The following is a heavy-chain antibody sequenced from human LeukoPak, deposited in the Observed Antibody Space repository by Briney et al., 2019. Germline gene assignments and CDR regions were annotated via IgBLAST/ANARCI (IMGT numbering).Heavy chain of an antibody. J-gene: IGHJ5*02. CDR1: GGSISSGSYY. Sequence: PSQTLSLTCTVSGGSISSGSYYWSWIRQPAGKGLEWIGRIYTSGSTNYNPSLKSRVTISVDTSKNQFSLKLSSVTAADTAVYYCARGQRFDPWGQGTLVTVSS. CDR3: ARGQRFDP. CDR2: IYTSGST. V-gene: IGHV4-61*02.